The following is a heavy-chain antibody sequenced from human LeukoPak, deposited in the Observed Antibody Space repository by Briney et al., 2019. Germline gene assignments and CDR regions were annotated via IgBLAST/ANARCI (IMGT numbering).Heavy chain of an antibody. J-gene: IGHJ1*01. V-gene: IGHV3-23*01. D-gene: IGHD3-10*01. Sequence: PGGSLRLSCAASGFTFSSYAMSWVRQAPGKGLEWVSAISGSGGSTYYADSVKGRFTISRDNSKNTLYLQMNSLRAEDTAVYYRAMGLWFGELFRYFQHWGQGTLVTVSS. CDR1: GFTFSSYA. CDR3: AMGLWFGELFRYFQH. CDR2: ISGSGGST.